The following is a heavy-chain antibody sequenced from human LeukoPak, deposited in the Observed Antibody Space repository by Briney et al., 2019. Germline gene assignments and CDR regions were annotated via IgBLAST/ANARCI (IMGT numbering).Heavy chain of an antibody. Sequence: GGSLRLSCAASGFTFSSNAMTWVRQAPGQGLQWVSSISETSSHTFYADSVKGRFTISRDNTKNTLFLQMNSLRVEDTAMYYCAKDFSSSWQFDPWGQGALVTVSS. J-gene: IGHJ5*02. D-gene: IGHD6-13*01. CDR2: ISETSSHT. CDR3: AKDFSSSWQFDP. V-gene: IGHV3-23*01. CDR1: GFTFSSNA.